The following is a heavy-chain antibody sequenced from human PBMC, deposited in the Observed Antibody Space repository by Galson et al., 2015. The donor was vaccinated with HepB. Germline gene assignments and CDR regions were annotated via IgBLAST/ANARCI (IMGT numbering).Heavy chain of an antibody. Sequence: SLRLSCAASGFTFSSYSMNWVRQAPGKGLEWVSSISSSSSYIYYADSVKGRFTISRDNAKNSLYLQMNSLRAEDTAVYYCARGLPAANSGAFDIWGQGTMVTVSS. J-gene: IGHJ3*02. CDR3: ARGLPAANSGAFDI. CDR2: ISSSSSYI. V-gene: IGHV3-21*01. CDR1: GFTFSSYS. D-gene: IGHD2-2*01.